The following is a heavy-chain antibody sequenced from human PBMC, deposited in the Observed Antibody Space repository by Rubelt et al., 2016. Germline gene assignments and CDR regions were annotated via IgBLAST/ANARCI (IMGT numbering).Heavy chain of an antibody. J-gene: IGHJ4*02. D-gene: IGHD6-19*01. CDR1: GGSISSYY. CDR3: ARDHSSGWYLEGFFDY. CDR2: IYTSGST. Sequence: ESGPGLVKPSETLSLTCTVSGGSISSYYWSWIRQPAGKGLEWIGRIYTSGSTNYNPSLKCRVTMSVDTSKHQFSLKLSSVTAADTAVYYCARDHSSGWYLEGFFDYWGQGTLVTVSS. V-gene: IGHV4-4*07.